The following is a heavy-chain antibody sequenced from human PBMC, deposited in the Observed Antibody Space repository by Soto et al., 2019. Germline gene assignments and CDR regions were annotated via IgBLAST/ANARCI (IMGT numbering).Heavy chain of an antibody. CDR2: IKRDGSTT. Sequence: EVQLVESGGGLVQPGGSLRLSCAASGFTFSDYWMHWVRQAPGKGLEWVSRIKRDGSTTNYAYSVKGRFTISRDNAKNPLYLEMDSPTVEDTADYYGARGAVNYYYEYVWGKGTTVTVAS. CDR1: GFTFSDYW. V-gene: IGHV3-74*01. J-gene: IGHJ6*03. D-gene: IGHD6-25*01. CDR3: ARGAVNYYYEYV.